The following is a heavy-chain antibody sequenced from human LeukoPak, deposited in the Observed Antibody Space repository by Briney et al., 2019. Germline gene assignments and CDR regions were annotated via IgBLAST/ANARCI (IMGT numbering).Heavy chain of an antibody. CDR2: VYISGTT. Sequence: NPSETMSLTCTVSGDSSNSYFWTWLRQPVGKGLEWIGRVYISGTTNYNPSLKSRATISVDTSKNQFSLNLTSVTAADTAVYYCARGKKIVWRFDPWGQGSLATVSS. CDR1: GDSSNSYF. D-gene: IGHD3-16*01. V-gene: IGHV4-4*07. CDR3: ARGKKIVWRFDP. J-gene: IGHJ5*02.